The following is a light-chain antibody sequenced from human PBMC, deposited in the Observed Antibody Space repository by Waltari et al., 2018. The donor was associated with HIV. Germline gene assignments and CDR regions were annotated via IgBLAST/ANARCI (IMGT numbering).Light chain of an antibody. CDR3: QQYYTTPLT. J-gene: IGKJ4*01. CDR2: WAS. CDR1: RSVLSISNDRNY. Sequence: DIVMTQSPDSLVVSLGERATINCKSSRSVLSISNDRNYLAWYQQKSGLPPRLLIYWASSRESGVPARFSGSGSRTDFTLTINSLQAEDVAVYYCQQYYTTPLTFGGGTKVEIK. V-gene: IGKV4-1*01.